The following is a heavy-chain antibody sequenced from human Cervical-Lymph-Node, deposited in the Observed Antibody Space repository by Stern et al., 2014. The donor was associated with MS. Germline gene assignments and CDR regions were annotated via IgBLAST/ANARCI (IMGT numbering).Heavy chain of an antibody. Sequence: QMQLVQSGPEVKKPGTSVKVSCKASGFTFTSSAVQWVRQARGQRLEWIGWIVVGSGNTNYAQKFQERVTITRDMSTSTAYMELSSLRSEDTAVYYFAANYDYGDYGWFDPWGQGTLVTVSS. CDR1: GFTFTSSA. CDR2: IVVGSGNT. V-gene: IGHV1-58*01. D-gene: IGHD4-17*01. J-gene: IGHJ5*02. CDR3: AANYDYGDYGWFDP.